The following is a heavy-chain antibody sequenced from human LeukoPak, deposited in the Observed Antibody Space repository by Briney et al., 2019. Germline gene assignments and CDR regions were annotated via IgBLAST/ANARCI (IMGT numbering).Heavy chain of an antibody. CDR1: GGSISSYY. D-gene: IGHD5-24*01. J-gene: IGHJ6*03. CDR2: LYYSGST. V-gene: IGHV4-59*01. CDR3: ARGDGYKSPYYYYYMDV. Sequence: PSETLSLTCTVSGGSISSYYWSWIRQPPGKGLEWIGYLYYSGSTNYSPSLKRRVTISVDTSKNQFSLKLSSVTAADTAVYYCARGDGYKSPYYYYYMDVWGKGTTVTISS.